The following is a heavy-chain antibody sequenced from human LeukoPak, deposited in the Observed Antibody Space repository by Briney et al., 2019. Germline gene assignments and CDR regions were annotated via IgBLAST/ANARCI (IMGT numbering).Heavy chain of an antibody. CDR3: ARTKPQQFDILS. Sequence: GGSLRLSCAASGFAFSSYDMNWVRQAPGKGLEWVSGISGSGGSTYSVDSVKGRFTVSRDNSKDTLYLQMNSLRAEDTAVYYCARTKPQQFDILSWGQGTLVTVSS. CDR2: ISGSGGST. V-gene: IGHV3-23*01. J-gene: IGHJ4*02. D-gene: IGHD3-9*01. CDR1: GFAFSSYD.